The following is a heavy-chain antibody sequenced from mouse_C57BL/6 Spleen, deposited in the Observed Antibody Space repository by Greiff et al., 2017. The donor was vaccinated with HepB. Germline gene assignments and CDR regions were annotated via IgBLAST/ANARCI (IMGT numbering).Heavy chain of an antibody. CDR1: GYAFTNYL. Sequence: VQLQQSGAELVRPGTSVKVSCKASGYAFTNYLIEWVKQRPGQGLEWIGVINPGCGGTNYNEKFKGKATLTADKSSSTAYMQLSSLTSEDSAVYFCARYYGSSYWYFDVWGTGTTVTVSS. J-gene: IGHJ1*03. CDR3: ARYYGSSYWYFDV. CDR2: INPGCGGT. V-gene: IGHV1-54*01. D-gene: IGHD1-1*01.